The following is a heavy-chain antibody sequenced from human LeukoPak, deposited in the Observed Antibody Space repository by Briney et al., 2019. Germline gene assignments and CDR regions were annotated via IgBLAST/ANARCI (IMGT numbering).Heavy chain of an antibody. V-gene: IGHV4-34*01. J-gene: IGHJ5*02. CDR1: GGSFSGYY. D-gene: IGHD6-13*01. CDR3: ARGAIAAAGAYNWFDP. CDR2: INESGST. Sequence: PSETLSLTCGVSGGSFSGYYWSWIRQSPGKGLEWIGEINESGSTDYNPSLMSRVTISLDTSKNQFSLKLSSVTAADTAVYYCARGAIAAAGAYNWFDPWGQGTLVTVSS.